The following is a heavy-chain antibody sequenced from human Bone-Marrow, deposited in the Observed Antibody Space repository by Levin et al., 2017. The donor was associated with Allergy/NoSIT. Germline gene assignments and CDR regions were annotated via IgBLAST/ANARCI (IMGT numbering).Heavy chain of an antibody. Sequence: GGSLRLSCAASGFTFSSYSMNWVRQAPGKGLEWVSYISSSSSTIYYADSVKGRFTISRDNAKNSLYLQMNSLRDEDTAVYYCARTTVTNGRSLSGAFDSWGQGTMVTVSS. CDR2: ISSSSSTI. CDR3: ARTTVTNGRSLSGAFDS. D-gene: IGHD4-17*01. CDR1: GFTFSSYS. J-gene: IGHJ3*02. V-gene: IGHV3-48*02.